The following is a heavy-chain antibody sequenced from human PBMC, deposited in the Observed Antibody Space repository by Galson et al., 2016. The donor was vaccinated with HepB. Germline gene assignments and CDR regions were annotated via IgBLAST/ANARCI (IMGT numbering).Heavy chain of an antibody. CDR1: GFTFSGHA. J-gene: IGHJ4*02. CDR2: IYYDGSNT. CDR3: AREARGFPYRFDF. V-gene: IGHV3-30-3*01. Sequence: SLRLSCAASGFTFSGHAMHWVRQAPGKGLEWVAVIYYDGSNTYYADSVKGRFTISRDNSKNTLYLQMDSLGVEDTAVYYRAREARGFPYRFDFWGQGTLVTVSS. D-gene: IGHD3-16*01.